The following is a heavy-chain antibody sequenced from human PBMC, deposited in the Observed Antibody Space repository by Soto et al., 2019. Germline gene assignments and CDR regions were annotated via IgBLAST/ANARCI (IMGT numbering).Heavy chain of an antibody. J-gene: IGHJ4*02. V-gene: IGHV1-69*14. Sequence: QVQLVQSGAEVQKPGSSVNVSCKASGDTPSTYAISWVRQAPGQGLECMGGIIPILGTPNYAQRLQGRITISADTSTRATYMELNPVTSDDTAVFYCAILGLDVDSWGQGTLVIVSS. CDR3: AILGLDVDS. D-gene: IGHD3-16*01. CDR1: GDTPSTYA. CDR2: IIPILGTP.